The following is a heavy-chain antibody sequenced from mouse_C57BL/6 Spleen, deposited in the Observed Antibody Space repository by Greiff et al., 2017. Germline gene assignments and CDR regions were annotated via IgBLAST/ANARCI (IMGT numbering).Heavy chain of an antibody. D-gene: IGHD1-1*01. CDR1: GFTFSDYG. CDR3: ARDFDYCDSSYAGYFAV. CDR2: ISSGSSTI. V-gene: IGHV5-17*01. Sequence: EVMLVESGGGLVKPGGSLKLSCAASGFTFSDYGMHWVRQAPEKGLEWVAYISSGSSTIYYADKVKGRFTISRDNAKNTLFLQVTSLRSEDTAMYYWARDFDYCDSSYAGYFAVWGTGTTVTVSS. J-gene: IGHJ1*03.